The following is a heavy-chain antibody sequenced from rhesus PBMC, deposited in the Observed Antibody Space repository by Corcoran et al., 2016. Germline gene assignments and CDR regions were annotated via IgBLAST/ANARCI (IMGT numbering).Heavy chain of an antibody. D-gene: IGHD3-9*01. Sequence: EVQLVESGGGLVQPGGSLRLSCAASGFTFSSYWMYWVRQAPGKGLEWVTRISSVGSRTTYADSVKGRFTISRENAKISLYLQMNSLRAEDTAVYYCARGYYEDDYGYYYTAYGLDSWGQGVVVTVSS. V-gene: IGHV3-119*01. J-gene: IGHJ6*01. CDR3: ARGYYEDDYGYYYTAYGLDS. CDR1: GFTFSSYW. CDR2: ISSVGSRT.